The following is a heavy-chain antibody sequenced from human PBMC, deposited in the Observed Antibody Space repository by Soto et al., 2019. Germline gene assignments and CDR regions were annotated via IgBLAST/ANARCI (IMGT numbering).Heavy chain of an antibody. CDR3: AQNLILTGYYSYYYYGMDV. J-gene: IGHJ6*02. CDR1: GFTFSSYS. CDR2: ISSSSSTI. V-gene: IGHV3-48*02. D-gene: IGHD3-9*01. Sequence: GGSLRLSCAASGFTFSSYSMNWVRQAPGKGLEWVSYISSSSSTIYYADSVKGRFTISRDNAKNSLYLQMNSLRDEDTAVYYCAQNLILTGYYSYYYYGMDVWGQGTTVTVSS.